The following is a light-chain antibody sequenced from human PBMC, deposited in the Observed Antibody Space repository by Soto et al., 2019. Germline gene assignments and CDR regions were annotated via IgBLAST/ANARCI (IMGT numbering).Light chain of an antibody. CDR1: QSVSSTY. V-gene: IGKV3-20*01. CDR3: QQYGSSPVT. J-gene: IGKJ5*01. Sequence: EIVLTQSPGTLSLSPGETATLSCRASQSVSSTYLAWYQQKPGQPPRLLIYGASSRATGIPDRFSGSGSGTDFTLTITRLESEDFAVYYCQQYGSSPVTFGQGTRLDIK. CDR2: GAS.